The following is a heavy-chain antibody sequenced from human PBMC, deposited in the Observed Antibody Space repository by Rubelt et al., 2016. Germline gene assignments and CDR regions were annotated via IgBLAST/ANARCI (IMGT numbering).Heavy chain of an antibody. CDR1: GFTFSTSA. Sequence: VQLVESGGGVVQPGGSLRLSCAASGFTFSTSAMTWVRQAPGKGLEWVSVISGSGGDTYYADSVKGRFTISRDDSKTTAYLQTNSLKPEDTAVYYCTRCGAVAGTCYYGMYVWGQGTTVTVSS. D-gene: IGHD6-19*01. V-gene: IGHV3-23*04. J-gene: IGHJ6*02. CDR2: ISGSGGDT. CDR3: TRCGAVAGTCYYGMYV.